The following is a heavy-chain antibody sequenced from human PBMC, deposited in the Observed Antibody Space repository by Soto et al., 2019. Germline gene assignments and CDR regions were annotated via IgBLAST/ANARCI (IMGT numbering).Heavy chain of an antibody. CDR1: GYTFTSSG. CDR2: ISAYNGNT. J-gene: IGHJ4*02. D-gene: IGHD6-13*01. CDR3: AGDFDGYPPYLEPFDY. Sequence: ASVKVSCKASGYTFTSSGISWVRQAHGQGLEWMGWISAYNGNTNYAQKLQGRVTMTTDTPTSTAYMELRSLRSDDTAVYYCAGDFDGYPPYLEPFDYGGQGTLVTVSS. V-gene: IGHV1-18*01.